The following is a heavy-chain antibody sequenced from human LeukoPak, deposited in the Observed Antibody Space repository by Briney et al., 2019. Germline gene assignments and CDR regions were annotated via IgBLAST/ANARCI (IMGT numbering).Heavy chain of an antibody. Sequence: PGGSLRLSCAASGFTFSSYSMNWVRQAPGKGLEWVSSISSSSSYIYYADSVKGRFTISRDNAKNSLYLQMNSLRAEDTAVYYCARDLRSGMIVVVNKACFDYWGQGTLVTDSS. CDR1: GFTFSSYS. V-gene: IGHV3-21*01. D-gene: IGHD3-22*01. CDR2: ISSSSSYI. J-gene: IGHJ4*02. CDR3: ARDLRSGMIVVVNKACFDY.